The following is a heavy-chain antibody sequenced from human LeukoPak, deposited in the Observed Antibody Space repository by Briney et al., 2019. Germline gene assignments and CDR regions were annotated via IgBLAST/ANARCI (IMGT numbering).Heavy chain of an antibody. CDR1: GYTFTGYY. V-gene: IGHV1-2*06. CDR3: ARDRIQLWSSPFDY. J-gene: IGHJ4*02. D-gene: IGHD5-18*01. Sequence: GASVKVSCKASGYTFTGYYMHWVRQAPGQGLEWMGRINPNSGGTNYAQKFQGRVTMTRDTSISTAYMELSRLRSDDTAVYYCARDRIQLWSSPFDYWGQGTLVTVSS. CDR2: INPNSGGT.